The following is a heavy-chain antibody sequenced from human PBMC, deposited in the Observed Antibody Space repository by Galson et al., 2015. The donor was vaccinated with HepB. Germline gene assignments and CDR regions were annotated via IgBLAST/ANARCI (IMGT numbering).Heavy chain of an antibody. CDR1: GFTFSSYD. J-gene: IGHJ4*02. D-gene: IGHD6-13*01. CDR2: IGTAGDP. V-gene: IGHV3-13*05. Sequence: SLRLSCAASGFTFSSYDMHWVRQATGKGLEWVSAIGTAGDPYYPGSVKGRFTISRENDQNSLYLQINNLSAEDTAVYYCAREEQQLELDYWGQGTLVTVSS. CDR3: AREEQQLELDY.